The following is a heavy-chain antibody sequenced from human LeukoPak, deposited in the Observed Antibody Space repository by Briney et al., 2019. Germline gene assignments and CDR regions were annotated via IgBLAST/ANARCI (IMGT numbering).Heavy chain of an antibody. Sequence: PGGSPRLSCAASGFTFSSYSMNWVRQAPGRGLECVSAITGTIATGDPPYYADSVKGRFTISRDNSRNTLYLQLNDLRAEDTAIYYCAKAFGTNGYFQLPIDFWGQGTLVTVSS. D-gene: IGHD2-8*01. V-gene: IGHV3-23*01. CDR1: GFTFSSYS. CDR3: AKAFGTNGYFQLPIDF. CDR2: ITGTIATGDPP. J-gene: IGHJ4*02.